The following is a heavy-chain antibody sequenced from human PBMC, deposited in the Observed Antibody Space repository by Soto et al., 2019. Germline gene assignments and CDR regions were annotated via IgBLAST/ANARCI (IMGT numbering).Heavy chain of an antibody. CDR3: ARDRGYSYATLDY. CDR2: ISSSSSYI. V-gene: IGHV3-21*01. Sequence: GGSLRLSCAASGFTFSSYSMNWVGRAPGKGLEWVSSISSSSSYIYYADSVKGRFTISRDNAKNSLYLQMNSLRAEDTAVYYCARDRGYSYATLDYWGQGTLVTVSS. CDR1: GFTFSSYS. D-gene: IGHD5-18*01. J-gene: IGHJ4*02.